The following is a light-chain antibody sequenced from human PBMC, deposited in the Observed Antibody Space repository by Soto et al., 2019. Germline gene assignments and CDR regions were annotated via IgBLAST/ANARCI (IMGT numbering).Light chain of an antibody. V-gene: IGLV1-47*02. J-gene: IGLJ3*02. CDR1: NSNIRSNY. Sequence: QSVLTQPPSASGIPGQRVTISCSGSNSNIRSNYVYWYQQLPGTAPRLLICGDSQRPSGVPDRFYGSKSGTSASLAISGLRSEDEADYYSASWDDSLSGPVFGGGTKVTVL. CDR2: GDS. CDR3: ASWDDSLSGPV.